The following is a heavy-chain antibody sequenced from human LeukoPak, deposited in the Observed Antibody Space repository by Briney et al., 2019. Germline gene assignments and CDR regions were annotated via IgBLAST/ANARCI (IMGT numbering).Heavy chain of an antibody. J-gene: IGHJ4*02. D-gene: IGHD3-22*01. V-gene: IGHV1-8*01. CDR3: AANAPDSSGYKLDY. CDR1: GYTFTSYD. CDR2: MNSNSGNT. Sequence: GASVKVSCKASGYTFTSYDINWVRQATGQGLEWMGWMNSNSGNTGYAQKFQGRVTMTRSTSISTAYMELSSLRSEDTAVYYCAANAPDSSGYKLDYWGQGTLVTVSS.